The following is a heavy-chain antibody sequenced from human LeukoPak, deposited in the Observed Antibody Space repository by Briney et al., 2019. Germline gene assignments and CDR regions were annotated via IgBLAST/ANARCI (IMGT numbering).Heavy chain of an antibody. CDR2: INPSGGST. D-gene: IGHD2-2*01. V-gene: IGHV1-46*01. Sequence: GASVKVSCKASGYTFTSYYMHWVRQAPGQGLEWMGIINPSGGSTSYAQKFQGRVTMTRDTSTSTVYMELSSLRSEDTGVYYCARELGYCSSTSCSPTGYFDYWGQGTLVTVSS. CDR3: ARELGYCSSTSCSPTGYFDY. J-gene: IGHJ4*02. CDR1: GYTFTSYY.